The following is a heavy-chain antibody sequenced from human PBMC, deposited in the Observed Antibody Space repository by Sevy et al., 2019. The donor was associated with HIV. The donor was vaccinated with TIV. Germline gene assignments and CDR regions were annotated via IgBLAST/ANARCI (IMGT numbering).Heavy chain of an antibody. D-gene: IGHD4-17*01. J-gene: IGHJ5*02. V-gene: IGHV3-30*16. Sequence: GGYLRLSCAASGFTFSSYAMHWVRQAPGKGLEWVAVISYDGSNKYYADSVKGRFTISRDNSKNTLYLQVKSLRTEDTAVYYCARDQDDYAGNLRTGWFDPWGQGTLVSVSS. CDR1: GFTFSSYA. CDR3: ARDQDDYAGNLRTGWFDP. CDR2: ISYDGSNK.